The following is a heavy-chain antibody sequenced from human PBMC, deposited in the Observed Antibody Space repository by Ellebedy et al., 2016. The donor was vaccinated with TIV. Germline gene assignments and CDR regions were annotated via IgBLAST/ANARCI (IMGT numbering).Heavy chain of an antibody. CDR3: ARGRSGTYIHHAFDY. CDR2: INSDGRST. D-gene: IGHD1-14*01. V-gene: IGHV3-74*01. J-gene: IGHJ4*02. Sequence: GESLKISCAASGFTFSSYWMHWVRQAPGKGLVWVSRINSDGRSTSYADSVKGRFTISRDNAKNTLYLQMNSLRAEDTAIYYCARGRSGTYIHHAFDYWGQGTLVTVSS. CDR1: GFTFSSYW.